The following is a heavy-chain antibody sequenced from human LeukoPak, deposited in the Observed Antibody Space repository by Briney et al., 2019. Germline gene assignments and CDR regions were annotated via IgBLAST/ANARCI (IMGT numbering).Heavy chain of an antibody. CDR1: GFTFSNAW. CDR2: IKSKTDGGTT. CDR3: ARDPHTEVPY. V-gene: IGHV3-15*01. Sequence: KPGGSLRLSCAASGFTFSNAWMSWVRQAPGKGLEWVGRIKSKTDGGTTDYAAPVKGRFTISRDDSKDTLYLQMNSLRAEDTAVYYCARDPHTEVPYWGQGTLVTVSS. J-gene: IGHJ4*02.